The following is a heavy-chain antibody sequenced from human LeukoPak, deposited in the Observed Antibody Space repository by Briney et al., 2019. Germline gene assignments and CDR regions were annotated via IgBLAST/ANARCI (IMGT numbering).Heavy chain of an antibody. Sequence: SQTLSLTCAISGDSVSSNSAAWNWIRQSPSRGLEWLGRTYYRSKWYNDYAVSVKSRITINPDTSKNQFSLQLNSVTPEDTAVYYCARVGRIAVAPALRHYYGMDVWGQGTTVTVSS. D-gene: IGHD6-19*01. CDR2: TYYRSKWYN. CDR1: GDSVSSNSAA. CDR3: ARVGRIAVAPALRHYYGMDV. V-gene: IGHV6-1*01. J-gene: IGHJ6*02.